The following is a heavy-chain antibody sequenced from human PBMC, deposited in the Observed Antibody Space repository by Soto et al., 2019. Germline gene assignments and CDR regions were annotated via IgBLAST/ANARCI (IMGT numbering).Heavy chain of an antibody. J-gene: IGHJ3*02. CDR3: ARLTDDDYAFDI. D-gene: IGHD3-3*01. Sequence: EVPLVESGGGLVQPGGSLRLSCAASSFTFSIYSMNRVRQAPGKGLEWVSYISSSSSAIYYADSVKGRFTISRDNAKNSLYLQMNSLRAEDTAVYHCARLTDDDYAFDIRGQGTMVTVSS. CDR1: SFTFSIYS. CDR2: ISSSSSAI. V-gene: IGHV3-48*01.